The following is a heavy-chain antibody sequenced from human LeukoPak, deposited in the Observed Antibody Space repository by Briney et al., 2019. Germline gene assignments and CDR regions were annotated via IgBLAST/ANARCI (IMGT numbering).Heavy chain of an antibody. V-gene: IGHV3-7*01. CDR3: SREISSWYRTEGRFDP. CDR2: IKQDGSEK. Sequence: PGGSLRLSCAVSGFTFSSYWMSWVRQAPGKGLEWVANIKQDGSEKYYEDSVRGRFTISRDNAKISLYLQMNSLRAEDTAVYYCSREISSWYRTEGRFDPWGQGTLVTVSS. D-gene: IGHD6-13*01. CDR1: GFTFSSYW. J-gene: IGHJ5*02.